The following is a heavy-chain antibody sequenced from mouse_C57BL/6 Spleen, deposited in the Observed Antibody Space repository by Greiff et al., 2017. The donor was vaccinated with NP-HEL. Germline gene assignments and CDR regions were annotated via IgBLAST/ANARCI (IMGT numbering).Heavy chain of an antibody. J-gene: IGHJ2*01. Sequence: VQLQQSGPELVKPGASVKISCKASGYAFSSSWMNWVKQRPGKGLEWIGRIYPGDGDTNYNGKFKGKATLTADKSSSTAYMQPSSLTSEDSAVYFYARGGDAVYWGQGTTLTVSS. D-gene: IGHD3-3*01. V-gene: IGHV1-82*01. CDR1: GYAFSSSW. CDR2: IYPGDGDT. CDR3: ARGGDAVY.